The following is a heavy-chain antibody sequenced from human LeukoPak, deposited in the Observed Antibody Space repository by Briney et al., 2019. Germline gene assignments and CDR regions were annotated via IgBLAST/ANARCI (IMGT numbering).Heavy chain of an antibody. Sequence: SETLSLTCAVYGGSFSGYYWSWIRQPPGKGLEWIGEINHSGSTNYNPSLKSRVTISVDTSKNQFSLKLSSVTAADTAVYYCARKTAYYDSSGYPTGYYYYYYMDVWGKGTTVTISS. D-gene: IGHD3-22*01. CDR2: INHSGST. J-gene: IGHJ6*03. CDR3: ARKTAYYDSSGYPTGYYYYYYMDV. V-gene: IGHV4-34*01. CDR1: GGSFSGYY.